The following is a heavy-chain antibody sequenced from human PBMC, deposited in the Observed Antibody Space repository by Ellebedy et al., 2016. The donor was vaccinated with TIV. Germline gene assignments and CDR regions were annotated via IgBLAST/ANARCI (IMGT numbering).Heavy chain of an antibody. J-gene: IGHJ4*02. Sequence: GESLKISCAASGFIVTSNYMSWVRQAPGKGLECVSVIYSGGSTHSADSVKGRFTISRDNSKNTLYLQMNSLRAEDTAVYYCARDQLRCGGDCYSRPKYYFDHWGQGTLVTVSS. D-gene: IGHD2-21*02. CDR1: GFIVTSNY. CDR3: ARDQLRCGGDCYSRPKYYFDH. CDR2: IYSGGST. V-gene: IGHV3-66*01.